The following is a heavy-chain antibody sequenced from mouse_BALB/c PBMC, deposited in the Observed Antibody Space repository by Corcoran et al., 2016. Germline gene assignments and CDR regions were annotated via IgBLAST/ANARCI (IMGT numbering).Heavy chain of an antibody. J-gene: IGHJ4*01. CDR2: INTYTGEP. CDR3: VRPYGSSSPAMDY. Sequence: QIQLVQSGPELKKPGETVKISCKASGYTFTNYGMNWVKQAPGKGLKWMGWINTYTGEPTYADDFKGRFAFSLETSASTAYLQINNLKNEDMATYFCVRPYGSSSPAMDYWGQGTSVTVSS. D-gene: IGHD1-1*01. CDR1: GYTFTNYG. V-gene: IGHV9-1*02.